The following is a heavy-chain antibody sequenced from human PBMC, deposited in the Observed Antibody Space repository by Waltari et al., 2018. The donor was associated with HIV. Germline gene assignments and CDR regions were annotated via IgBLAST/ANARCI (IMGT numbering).Heavy chain of an antibody. J-gene: IGHJ1*01. CDR1: GGAISSSNW. D-gene: IGHD5-18*01. V-gene: IGHV4-4*02. CDR3: ASCEDSHGYRSEYFHH. Sequence: QVQLQESGPGLVKPSGTLSLTCAVSGGAISSSNWWSWVRRPPGKGLEWIGEIYHSGSTNYNPSLKSRVTISVDKSKNQFSLKLSSVTAADTAVYYCASCEDSHGYRSEYFHHWGQGTLVTVSS. CDR2: IYHSGST.